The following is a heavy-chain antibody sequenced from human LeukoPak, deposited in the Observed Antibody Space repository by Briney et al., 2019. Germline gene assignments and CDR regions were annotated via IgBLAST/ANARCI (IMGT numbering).Heavy chain of an antibody. D-gene: IGHD6-13*01. J-gene: IGHJ6*03. Sequence: ASETLSFTSTVYTFTINSISWRRQPPPQGHEWMGGIITIFGTANYSQKLQDRVTIPAEKSKSTAYMELSSLRSEDTAVYYCARVVGLTGYSSSWYSGYYYYMDVWGKGTTVTVSS. CDR1: VYTFTINS. CDR3: ARVVGLTGYSSSWYSGYYYYMDV. V-gene: IGHV1-69*06. CDR2: IITIFGTA.